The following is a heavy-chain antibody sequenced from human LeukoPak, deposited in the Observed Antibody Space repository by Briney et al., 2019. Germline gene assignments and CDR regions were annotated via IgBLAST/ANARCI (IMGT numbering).Heavy chain of an antibody. V-gene: IGHV1-2*02. Sequence: GASVNVSCKASGYTFTAYYMHWGRQAPGQGLEWVGWINPNSGGTNYAQKFQGRVTMTRDTSISTAYMELSRLRSDDTAVYYCARSAHSTTSLIDYWGQGTLVRVSS. CDR1: GYTFTAYY. D-gene: IGHD1-7*01. J-gene: IGHJ4*02. CDR3: ARSAHSTTSLIDY. CDR2: INPNSGGT.